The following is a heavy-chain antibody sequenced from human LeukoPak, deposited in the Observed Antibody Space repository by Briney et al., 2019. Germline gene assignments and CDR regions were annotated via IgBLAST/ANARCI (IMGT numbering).Heavy chain of an antibody. Sequence: PSGTLSLTCAVSGGSISSNWWSWVRQPPGKGLEWIGYIYYSGSTNYKPSLKSRVTISIDTSKNQFSLKVNSVTAADTAVYYCASARWLQSNGHFDLWGRGTVVAVSS. J-gene: IGHJ2*01. CDR3: ASARWLQSNGHFDL. CDR1: GGSISSNW. CDR2: IYYSGST. D-gene: IGHD5-24*01. V-gene: IGHV4-59*01.